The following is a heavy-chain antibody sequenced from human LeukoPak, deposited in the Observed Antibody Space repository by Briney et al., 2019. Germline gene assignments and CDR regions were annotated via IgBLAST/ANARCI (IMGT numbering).Heavy chain of an antibody. CDR2: IIGSGATT. CDR1: GFTFSSHA. V-gene: IGHV3-23*01. CDR3: AKGKINHEGAFDI. Sequence: PGGSLRLSCAASGFTFSSHAMSWVRQAPGKGLEWVSGIIGSGATTYHAESVEGRFTISRDNSKKMLYLQMNSLRGDDTAVYFCAKGKINHEGAFDIWGQGTLVTVSS. J-gene: IGHJ3*02.